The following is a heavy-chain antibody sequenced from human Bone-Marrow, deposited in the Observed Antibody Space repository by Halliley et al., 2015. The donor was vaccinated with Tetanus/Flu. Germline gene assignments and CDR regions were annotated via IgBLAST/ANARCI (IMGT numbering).Heavy chain of an antibody. Sequence: TLSLTCTVSGGSISSSNWWSWVRQAPGKGLEWIGEISHSGTTKYNPSLKSRVTMSVDKSKNHFSLKLRSVTAADTAKYYCARGGGRNYYDIWGHGTLVTVSS. CDR3: ARGGGRNYYDI. D-gene: IGHD3-22*01. J-gene: IGHJ4*01. CDR2: ISHSGTT. V-gene: IGHV4-4*02. CDR1: GGSISSSNW.